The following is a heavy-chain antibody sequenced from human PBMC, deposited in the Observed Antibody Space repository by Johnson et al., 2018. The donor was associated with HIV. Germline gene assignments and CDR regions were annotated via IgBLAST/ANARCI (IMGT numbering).Heavy chain of an antibody. D-gene: IGHD1-26*01. CDR1: GFTFSSYW. Sequence: EVQLVESGGGLVQPGGSLRLSCAASGFTFSSYWMHWVRQAPGKGLVWVSRINSDGSSTSYADSVKGRFTISRDNAKNTLYLQMNSLRAEDTAVYYCASGGSRYRGSYLSDAFDIWGQGTMVTVSS. CDR2: INSDGSST. CDR3: ASGGSRYRGSYLSDAFDI. V-gene: IGHV3-74*01. J-gene: IGHJ3*02.